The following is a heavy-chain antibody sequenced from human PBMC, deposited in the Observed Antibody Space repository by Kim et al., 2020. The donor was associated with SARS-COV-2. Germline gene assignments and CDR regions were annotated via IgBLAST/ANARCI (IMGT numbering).Heavy chain of an antibody. Sequence: GGSLRLSCAASGFTFDDYAMHWVRQAPGKGLEWVSGISWNSGSIGYADSVKGRFTISRDNAKNSLYLQMNSLRAEDTALYYCANIMTMVRGVITDYWVQG. CDR3: ANIMTMVRGVITDY. CDR2: ISWNSGSI. CDR1: GFTFDDYA. J-gene: IGHJ4*02. V-gene: IGHV3-9*01. D-gene: IGHD3-10*01.